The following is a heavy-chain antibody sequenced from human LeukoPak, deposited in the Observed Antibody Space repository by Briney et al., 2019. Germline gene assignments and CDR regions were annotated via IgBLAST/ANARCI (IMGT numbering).Heavy chain of an antibody. CDR1: GYTFIDYY. D-gene: IGHD3-22*01. J-gene: IGHJ4*02. CDR3: ARAAAFDSSGYSLDY. V-gene: IGHV1-2*02. Sequence: ASVKVSCKASGYTFIDYYIHWVRQAPGQGLEWMGWIDPHSGGTKYAQKFQGRVTMTRDTSISTAYMELSRLRSDDTAVYYCARAAAFDSSGYSLDYWGQGTLVTVSS. CDR2: IDPHSGGT.